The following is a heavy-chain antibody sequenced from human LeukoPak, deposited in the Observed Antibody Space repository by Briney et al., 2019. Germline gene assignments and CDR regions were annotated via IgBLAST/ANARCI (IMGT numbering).Heavy chain of an antibody. CDR1: GYSINDGYY. J-gene: IGHJ1*01. D-gene: IGHD3-22*01. V-gene: IGHV4-38-2*01. Sequence: SETLSLTCAVSGYSINDGYYWGWIRQPPGKGLEWIGSVYHSGTTYYNPSLQSRVGISADMSRNQFSLRLNSMTAADTAVYYCARTPLYYDSSGYYPHWGQGTLVTVSS. CDR3: ARTPLYYDSSGYYPH. CDR2: VYHSGTT.